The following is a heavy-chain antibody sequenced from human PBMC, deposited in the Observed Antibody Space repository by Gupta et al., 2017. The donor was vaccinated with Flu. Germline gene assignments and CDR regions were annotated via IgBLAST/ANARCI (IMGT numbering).Heavy chain of an antibody. Sequence: QVKLVESGGGVVQPGRSLRLSCTASGFIFSSYGMHWVRQAPGKGLEWLAVMSNDGRNKYYADSVRGRFTISRDNSKNTLFLQMNSLRAEDTAVYYCARDSGWKYFDYWGQGTLVTVSS. CDR3: ARDSGWKYFDY. CDR1: GFIFSSYG. V-gene: IGHV3-30*03. J-gene: IGHJ4*02. CDR2: MSNDGRNK. D-gene: IGHD1-1*01.